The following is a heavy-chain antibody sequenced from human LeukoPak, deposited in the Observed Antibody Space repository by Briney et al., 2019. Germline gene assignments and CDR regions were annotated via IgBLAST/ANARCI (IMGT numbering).Heavy chain of an antibody. CDR3: ARAAKWEFYHYFMDV. V-gene: IGHV3-48*01. J-gene: IGHJ6*03. CDR2: ISNGSGNR. CDR1: EFTFSSYS. Sequence: GGSLRLSCVASEFTFSSYSMIWVRQAPGKGLEWISYISNGSGNRYYADSVKGRFTISRDNAKNLLYLQMNNLRADDTAVYYCARAAKWEFYHYFMDVWGKGTTVAVSS. D-gene: IGHD1-26*01.